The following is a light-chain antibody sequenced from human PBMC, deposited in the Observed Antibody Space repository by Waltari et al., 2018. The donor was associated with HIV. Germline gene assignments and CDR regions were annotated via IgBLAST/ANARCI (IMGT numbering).Light chain of an antibody. CDR1: QSLLHSNGYNY. CDR2: LGS. J-gene: IGKJ4*01. V-gene: IGKV2-28*01. Sequence: DIVMTQSPLSLPVTPGEPASISCRSSQSLLHSNGYNYLDWYLQKPGQSPQLLIYLGSNRASGVPDRFSGSKSGTSASLAITGLQAEDEADYFCQSYDSSLSGVIFGGGTK. CDR3: QSYDSSLSGVI.